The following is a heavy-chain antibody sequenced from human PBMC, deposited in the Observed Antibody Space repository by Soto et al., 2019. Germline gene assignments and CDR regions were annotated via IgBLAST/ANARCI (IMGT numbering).Heavy chain of an antibody. CDR3: ARGRDIVVVPANLFDY. D-gene: IGHD2-2*01. J-gene: IGHJ4*02. CDR2: ISAYNGNT. V-gene: IGHV1-18*01. Sequence: ASVKVSCKASGYTFTSYGISWVRQAPGQGLEWMRWISAYNGNTNYAQKLQGRVTMTTDTSTSTAYMELRSLRSDDTAVYYCARGRDIVVVPANLFDYWGQGTLVTVSS. CDR1: GYTFTSYG.